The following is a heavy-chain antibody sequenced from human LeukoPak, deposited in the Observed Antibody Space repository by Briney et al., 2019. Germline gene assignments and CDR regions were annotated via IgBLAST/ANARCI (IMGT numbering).Heavy chain of an antibody. V-gene: IGHV4-39*01. CDR2: IYYSGST. J-gene: IGHJ4*02. CDR3: ARLRLPDYGGNSGFDY. Sequence: SETLSLTCTVSGGSISSSSYYWGWIRQPPGKGLEWIGSIYYSGSTYYNPSLKSRVTISVDTSKNQFSLKLSSVTAADTAVYCCARLRLPDYGGNSGFDYWGQGTLVTVSS. CDR1: GGSISSSSYY. D-gene: IGHD4-23*01.